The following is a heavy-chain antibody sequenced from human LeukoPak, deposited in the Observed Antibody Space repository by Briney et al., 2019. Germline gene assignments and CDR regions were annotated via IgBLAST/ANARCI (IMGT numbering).Heavy chain of an antibody. CDR1: GFTFSDYY. Sequence: GGSLRLSCAASGFTFSDYYMSWLRQAPGKGLEWVSYISSSGSTIYYADSVKGRFTISRDNAKNSLYLQMNSLRAEGTAVYYCATLPAPSDSSGYSTDYWGQGTLVTVSS. V-gene: IGHV3-11*01. J-gene: IGHJ4*02. D-gene: IGHD3-22*01. CDR2: ISSSGSTI. CDR3: ATLPAPSDSSGYSTDY.